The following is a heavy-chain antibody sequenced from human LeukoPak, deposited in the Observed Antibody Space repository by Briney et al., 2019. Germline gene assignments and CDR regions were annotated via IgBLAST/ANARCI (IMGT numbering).Heavy chain of an antibody. CDR2: ISWNSGDI. J-gene: IGHJ5*02. CDR3: ARFGSSGSDADP. CDR1: GFSFGGYA. V-gene: IGHV3-9*01. Sequence: GGSLRLSCAASGFSFGGYALHWVRQAPGKGLEWVASISWNSGDIVHADSVKGRFTISRDNSKNTLYLQMNSLRAEDTAVYYCARFGSSGSDADPWGQGTLVTVSS. D-gene: IGHD3-22*01.